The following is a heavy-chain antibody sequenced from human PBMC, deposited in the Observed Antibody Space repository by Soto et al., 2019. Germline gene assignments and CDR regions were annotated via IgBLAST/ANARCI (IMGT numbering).Heavy chain of an antibody. D-gene: IGHD3-22*01. V-gene: IGHV3-30*03. Sequence: QVQRVESGGGVVQPGRSLRLSCAASGFTFIVYGMHWVRQAPGKGLEWVAVLSYDGGNKYYADSVKGRFTISRDNSKNTPYLQMKCLRTEDTAGYHCAVPGPSSVYLNGIDVWGQGTTVTVSS. CDR3: AVPGPSSVYLNGIDV. J-gene: IGHJ6*02. CDR1: GFTFIVYG. CDR2: LSYDGGNK.